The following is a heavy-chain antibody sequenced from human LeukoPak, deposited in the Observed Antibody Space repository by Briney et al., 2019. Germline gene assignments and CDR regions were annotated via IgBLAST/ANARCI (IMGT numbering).Heavy chain of an antibody. D-gene: IGHD5-24*01. CDR1: GYTFTTYA. CDR3: ARSIHYYYYYGMDV. V-gene: IGHV1-3*01. J-gene: IGHJ6*02. Sequence: EASVKVSCKASGYTFTTYAMHWVRQAPGQRLEWMGWINAGNGNTKYSQKFQGRVTITGDTSASTAYMELSSLRSEDTAVYYCARSIHYYYYYGMDVWGQGTTVTVSS. CDR2: INAGNGNT.